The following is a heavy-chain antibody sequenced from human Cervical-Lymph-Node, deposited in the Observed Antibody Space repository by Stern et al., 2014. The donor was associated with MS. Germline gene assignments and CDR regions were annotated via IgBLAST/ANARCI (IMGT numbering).Heavy chain of an antibody. CDR3: ATSGYRASL. Sequence: EVHLGESGGSLVQPGGSLRLSCAASGFSFTNYHMHWVRQAPGQGLEWVSYISSYSDTIYYAGSVKGRFTISKDKAKSSLFLQMHSLRVEDTAVYYCATSGYRASLGGQGTLVTVSS. CDR2: ISSYSDTI. V-gene: IGHV3-48*01. CDR1: GFSFTNYH. D-gene: IGHD3-9*01. J-gene: IGHJ4*02.